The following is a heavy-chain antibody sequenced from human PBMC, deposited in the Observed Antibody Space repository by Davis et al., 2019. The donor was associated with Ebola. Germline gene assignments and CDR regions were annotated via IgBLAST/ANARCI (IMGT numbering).Heavy chain of an antibody. D-gene: IGHD1-14*01. CDR2: ISSSSSFI. V-gene: IGHV3-21*01. CDR3: ARGSTGGY. J-gene: IGHJ4*02. Sequence: PGGSLRLSCAASGFTFSSYSMNWVRQAPGKGLEWVSSISSSSSFIDYADSVKGRFTISRDNAKNSLYLQMNSLRSDDTAVYYCARGSTGGYWGQGTLITVSS. CDR1: GFTFSSYS.